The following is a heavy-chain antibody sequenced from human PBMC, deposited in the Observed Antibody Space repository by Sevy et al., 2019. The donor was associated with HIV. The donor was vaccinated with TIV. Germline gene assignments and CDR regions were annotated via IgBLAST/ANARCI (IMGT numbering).Heavy chain of an antibody. CDR2: ISPHNGDT. Sequence: ASVKVSCKISGYTFSTYRITWVRQAPGQGLEWMGWISPHNGDTNYAQKLQDRITMITDRSTNTALMELTSLRSDDTAVYYCARAYCSGGRCYSLAYWGQGTLVTVSS. D-gene: IGHD2-15*01. CDR1: GYTFSTYR. J-gene: IGHJ4*02. CDR3: ARAYCSGGRCYSLAY. V-gene: IGHV1-18*01.